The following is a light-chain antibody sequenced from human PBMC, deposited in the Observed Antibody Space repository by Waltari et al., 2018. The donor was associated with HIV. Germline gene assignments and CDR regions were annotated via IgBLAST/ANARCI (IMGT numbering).Light chain of an antibody. J-gene: IGLJ2*01. CDR2: EGN. CDR3: CSYAGSSTSVV. Sequence: QSALTQSASVSGSPGQSITISCTGTSSDVGSYNLVSWYQHHPGKAPKLMIYEGNKRPSWVSNRFSGSKSGNTASLTISGLQAEDEADYYCCSYAGSSTSVVFGGGTKLTVL. V-gene: IGLV2-23*01. CDR1: SSDVGSYNL.